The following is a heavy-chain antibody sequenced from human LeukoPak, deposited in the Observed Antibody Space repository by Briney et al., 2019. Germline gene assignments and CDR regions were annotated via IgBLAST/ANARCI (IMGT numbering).Heavy chain of an antibody. Sequence: GGSLRLSCAVSGLTVSDVWMDWVRQSAGRGLEWVGRIKSKMAGGTADYAAPVKGRFTISRDDSRNTVDLQMNGLTVEDTALYYCAWGGAQHYESWGQGTLVTVSS. CDR1: GLTVSDVW. J-gene: IGHJ4*02. CDR3: AWGGAQHYES. CDR2: IKSKMAGGTA. D-gene: IGHD3-16*01. V-gene: IGHV3-15*07.